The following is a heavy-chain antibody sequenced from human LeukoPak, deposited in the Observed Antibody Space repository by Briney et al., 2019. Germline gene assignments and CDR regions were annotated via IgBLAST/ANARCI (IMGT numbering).Heavy chain of an antibody. CDR3: ARGLKYDFWSGIWYYHYYMDV. CDR2: MNPNSGNT. D-gene: IGHD3-3*01. J-gene: IGHJ6*03. CDR1: GYTFTSYD. Sequence: ASVKVSCKASGYTFTSYDINWVRQATGQGLEWMGWMNPNSGNTGYAQKFQGRVTMTRNTSISTAYMELSSLRSEDTAVYYCARGLKYDFWSGIWYYHYYMDVWGKGTTVTVSS. V-gene: IGHV1-8*01.